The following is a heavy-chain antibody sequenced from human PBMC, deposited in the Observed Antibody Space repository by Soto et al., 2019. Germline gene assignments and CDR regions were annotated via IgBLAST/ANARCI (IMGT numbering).Heavy chain of an antibody. CDR1: GFTFSSYA. CDR3: ARDYYKYYDSSGYYRSPAY. J-gene: IGHJ4*02. CDR2: ISYVVSDK. Sequence: PGGSLRLSCAASGFTFSSYAMHWVRQAPGKGLEWVALISYVVSDKVYAYSLKGRFTISRDNSRNTLFLQMNSLRSEDTAVYYCARDYYKYYDSSGYYRSPAYWGQGTLVTVSS. D-gene: IGHD3-22*01. V-gene: IGHV3-30-3*01.